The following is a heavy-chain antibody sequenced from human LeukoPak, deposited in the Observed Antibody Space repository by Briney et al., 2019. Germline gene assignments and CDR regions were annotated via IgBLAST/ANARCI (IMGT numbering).Heavy chain of an antibody. CDR1: GESFSGYY. Sequence: SETLSLTCAVYGESFSGYYWSWIRQPPGKGLEWIGEINHSGSTNYNPSLKSRVTISVDTSKNQFSLKLSSVTAADTAVYYCARGRGSGYYQVDYWGQGTLVTVSS. CDR2: INHSGST. V-gene: IGHV4-34*01. CDR3: ARGRGSGYYQVDY. J-gene: IGHJ4*02. D-gene: IGHD3-22*01.